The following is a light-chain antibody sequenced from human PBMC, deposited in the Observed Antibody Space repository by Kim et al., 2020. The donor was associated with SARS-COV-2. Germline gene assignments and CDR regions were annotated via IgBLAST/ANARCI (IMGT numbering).Light chain of an antibody. CDR2: ATS. CDR1: QSVASGY. V-gene: IGKV3-20*01. Sequence: LSPGERVILSCRASQSVASGYVAWYQQKGGQAPRLLIFATSSRATGIPDRFSGSGSGTAFTLTINTLEPEDFAVYFCQQYGSSPLTFGGGTKLEI. CDR3: QQYGSSPLT. J-gene: IGKJ4*01.